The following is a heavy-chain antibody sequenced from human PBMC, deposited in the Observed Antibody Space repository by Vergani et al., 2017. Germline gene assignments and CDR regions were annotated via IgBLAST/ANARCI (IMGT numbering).Heavy chain of an antibody. J-gene: IGHJ6*02. CDR1: GFTFSGSA. CDR2: IRSKANSYAT. D-gene: IGHD3-22*01. V-gene: IGHV3-73*02. CDR3: KGLYYYDSSGYKYGMDV. Sequence: VQLVESGGGLVQPGGSLKLSCAASGFTFSGSAMHWVRQASGKGLEWVGRIRSKANSYATAYAASVKGRFTISRDDSKNTAYLQMNSLKTEDTAVYYCKGLYYYDSSGYKYGMDVWGQGTTVTVSS.